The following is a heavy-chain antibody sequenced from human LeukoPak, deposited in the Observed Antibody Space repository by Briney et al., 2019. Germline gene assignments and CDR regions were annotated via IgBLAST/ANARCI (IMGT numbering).Heavy chain of an antibody. D-gene: IGHD4-11*01. CDR2: IYHSGST. Sequence: PSETLSLTCTVSGGSISSGGYYWSWIRQPPGKGLEWIGYIYHSGSTYYNPSLKSRVTISVDRSKNQFSLKLSSVTAADTAVYYCASCPPYSNYWFGPWGQGTLVTVSS. CDR3: ASCPPYSNYWFGP. CDR1: GGSISSGGYY. V-gene: IGHV4-30-2*01. J-gene: IGHJ5*02.